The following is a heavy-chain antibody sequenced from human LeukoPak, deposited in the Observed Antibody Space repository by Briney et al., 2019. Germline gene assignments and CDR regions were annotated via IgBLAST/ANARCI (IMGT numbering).Heavy chain of an antibody. D-gene: IGHD1-26*01. V-gene: IGHV4-61*02. CDR1: GVSVASGSYY. CDR3: ARERDISGGTHDY. CDR2: ISTSGNT. J-gene: IGHJ4*02. Sequence: SQTLSLTFTVSGVSVASGSYYWTWIRQPAGKGLEWIGRISTSGNTNYNPSLRGRATMSLDTSKTQVSLKLRSVSAADTAVYYCARERDISGGTHDYWGQGTLVTVSS.